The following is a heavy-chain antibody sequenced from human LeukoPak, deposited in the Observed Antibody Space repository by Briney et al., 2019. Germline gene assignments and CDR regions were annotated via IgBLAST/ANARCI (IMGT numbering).Heavy chain of an antibody. D-gene: IGHD4-17*01. CDR2: IDASGGAT. J-gene: IGHJ3*02. V-gene: IGHV3-23*01. Sequence: PGGSLRLSCAASGFTFNRYAINWVRQAPGKGLEWVSIIDASGGATYYANSVKDRFTISRDNFKNTVSLQMNGLRAEDTAMYYCAKDWRDYGDFHAFDTWGQGTMVTVSS. CDR3: AKDWRDYGDFHAFDT. CDR1: GFTFNRYA.